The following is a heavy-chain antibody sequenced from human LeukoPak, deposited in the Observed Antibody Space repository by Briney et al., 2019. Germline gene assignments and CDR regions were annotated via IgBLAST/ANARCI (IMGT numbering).Heavy chain of an antibody. CDR3: ARPYYYGH. CDR1: GFTVSNNY. Sequence: RGSLRLSCAASGFTVSNNYMTWVRQAPGKGPEWVSLIYSSGTTYYADSVKGRFTISRDNSKNTLYLQMNSLRVEDTAVYYCARPYYYGHWGQGTLVTVSS. D-gene: IGHD3-10*01. J-gene: IGHJ1*01. CDR2: IYSSGTT. V-gene: IGHV3-53*01.